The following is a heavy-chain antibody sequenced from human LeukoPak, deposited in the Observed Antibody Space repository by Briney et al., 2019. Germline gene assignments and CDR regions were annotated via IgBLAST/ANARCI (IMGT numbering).Heavy chain of an antibody. CDR1: GYSISSGYY. D-gene: IGHD2-2*01. V-gene: IGHV4-38-2*01. Sequence: PSETLSLTCAVSGYSISSGYYWGWIRPPPGKGLEWIVRIYHSGSTYYNPSLKSRVTISVDTSKNQFSLKLNSLTAADTAVHYCASEPPRYCSSTSCYEQHWGQGTLVTVSS. CDR2: IYHSGST. CDR3: ASEPPRYCSSTSCYEQH. J-gene: IGHJ4*02.